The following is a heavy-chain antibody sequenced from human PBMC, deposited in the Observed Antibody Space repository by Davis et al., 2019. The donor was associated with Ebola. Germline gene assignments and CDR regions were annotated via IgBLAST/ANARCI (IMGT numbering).Heavy chain of an antibody. Sequence: GESLKISCAASGFTFSSYSMNWVRQAPGKGLEWVSSISSSSYIYYADSVKGRFTISRDNAKNSLYLQMNSLRAEDTAVYYCARGDGYSSSWPNYYYYYGMDVWGQGTTVTVSS. CDR1: GFTFSSYS. D-gene: IGHD6-13*01. CDR3: ARGDGYSSSWPNYYYYYGMDV. CDR2: ISSSSYI. J-gene: IGHJ6*02. V-gene: IGHV3-21*01.